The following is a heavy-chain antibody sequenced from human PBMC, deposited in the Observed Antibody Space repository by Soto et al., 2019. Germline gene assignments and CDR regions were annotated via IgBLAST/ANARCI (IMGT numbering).Heavy chain of an antibody. CDR3: ARVYYYGSWRFDP. CDR2: IYSGGST. CDR1: GFTVSSNY. J-gene: IGHJ5*02. V-gene: IGHV3-53*01. Sequence: EVQLVESGGGLIQPGGSLRLSCAASGFTVSSNYMSWVRQAPGKGLEWVSVIYSGGSTYYADSVKGRFTISRDNSKNTLYLQMNSLRAEDTAVYYCARVYYYGSWRFDPWGQGTLVTVSS. D-gene: IGHD3-10*01.